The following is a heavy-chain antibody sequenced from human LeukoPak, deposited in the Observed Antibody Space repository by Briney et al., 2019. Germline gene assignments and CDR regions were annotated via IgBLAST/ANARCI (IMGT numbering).Heavy chain of an antibody. J-gene: IGHJ4*02. CDR3: AKAALYHEVDTAMPFR. CDR1: GFTFSSYA. V-gene: IGHV3-23*01. D-gene: IGHD5-18*01. CDR2: ISGSGGST. Sequence: PGGSLRLSCAASGFTFSSYAMNWVRQAPGKGLEWVSAISGSGGSTYYADSVKGRFTISRDNSKNTLYLQMNSLSAEDTAVYYCAKAALYHEVDTAMPFRWGQGTLVTVSS.